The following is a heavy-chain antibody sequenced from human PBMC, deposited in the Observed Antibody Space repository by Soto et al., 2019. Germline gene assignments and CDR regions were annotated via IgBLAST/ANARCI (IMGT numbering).Heavy chain of an antibody. Sequence: GGSLRLSCAASGFTFSSYWMSWVRQAPGKGLEWVANIKQEGSEKYYVDSVKGRFTISRDNAKNSLYLQMNSLRAEDTAVYYSARVKSSYFDWLYRHFDYWGKGTVVTASS. CDR3: ARVKSSYFDWLYRHFDY. D-gene: IGHD3-9*01. J-gene: IGHJ4*02. CDR2: IKQEGSEK. CDR1: GFTFSSYW. V-gene: IGHV3-7*01.